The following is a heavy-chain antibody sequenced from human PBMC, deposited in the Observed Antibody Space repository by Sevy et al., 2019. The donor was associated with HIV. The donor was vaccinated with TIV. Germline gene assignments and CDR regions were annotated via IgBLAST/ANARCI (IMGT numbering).Heavy chain of an antibody. D-gene: IGHD3-10*01. CDR3: TREQWYHGSGSFYCAN. CDR2: FSGGLKT. J-gene: IGHJ4*02. CDR1: GFIVSSSP. Sequence: GGSLRLSCAASGFIVSSSPMSWVRQAPGKGLEWLSVFSGGLKTYYADSVRGRFIISRDSSENTLSLQMNSLRGEDTAVYFCTREQWYHGSGSFYCANWGQGTVVTVSS. V-gene: IGHV3-53*01.